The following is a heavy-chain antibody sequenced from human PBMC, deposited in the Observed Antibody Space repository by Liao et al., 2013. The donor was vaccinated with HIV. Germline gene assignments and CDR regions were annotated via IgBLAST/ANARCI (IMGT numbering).Heavy chain of an antibody. Sequence: QIQLQESGPGLVKPSETLSLTCTVSGASITSISHYWAWIRQPPGKGLEWIGNIYYGGSTSYNASLRSRVTISMDTSKTQFSLTLISVTGADTAVYYCATKAIVLGRYHFEYWGHGNLVTVSS. J-gene: IGHJ4*01. V-gene: IGHV4-61*05. CDR1: GASITSISHY. CDR3: ATKAIVLGRYHFEY. D-gene: IGHD7-27*01. CDR2: IYYGGST.